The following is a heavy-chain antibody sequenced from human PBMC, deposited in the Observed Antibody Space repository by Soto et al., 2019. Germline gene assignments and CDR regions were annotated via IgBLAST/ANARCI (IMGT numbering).Heavy chain of an antibody. V-gene: IGHV1-69*13. Sequence: SSVKVSCKASGGTFSSYAISRVRQAPGQGLEWMGGIIPIFGTANYAQKFQGRVTITADESTSTAYMELSSLRSEDTAVYYCARDHPSSSGWSYFDYWGQGTLVTVYS. D-gene: IGHD6-19*01. CDR2: IIPIFGTA. J-gene: IGHJ4*02. CDR1: GGTFSSYA. CDR3: ARDHPSSSGWSYFDY.